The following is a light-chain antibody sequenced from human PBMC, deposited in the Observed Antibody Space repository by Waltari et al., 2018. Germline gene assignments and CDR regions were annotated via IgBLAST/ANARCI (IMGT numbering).Light chain of an antibody. Sequence: EVVMTQSPATLSVSPGERVTLSCRASQSVVNDFAWYQQRPGQAPRLLIYSASTRAIGIPARFSGSGSGTEFTLTISGMESDDFAVYYCQHYHDWPPGAFGPGTKVD. CDR3: QHYHDWPPGA. V-gene: IGKV3-15*01. CDR2: SAS. CDR1: QSVVND. J-gene: IGKJ3*01.